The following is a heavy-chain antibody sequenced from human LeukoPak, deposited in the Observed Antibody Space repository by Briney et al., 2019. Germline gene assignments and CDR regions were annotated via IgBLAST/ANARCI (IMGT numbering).Heavy chain of an antibody. D-gene: IGHD3-10*01. CDR2: ISWNSGSI. V-gene: IGHV3-9*01. J-gene: IGHJ4*02. CDR1: GFTFDDYA. Sequence: GGSLRLSCAASGFTFDDYAMYWVQQAPGKGLEWVSGISWNSGSIDYVESVKGRFTISRDNAKKSLYLEMTSLRTEDTALYYCTRAQGSNYGYFDYWGQGTLVTVSS. CDR3: TRAQGSNYGYFDY.